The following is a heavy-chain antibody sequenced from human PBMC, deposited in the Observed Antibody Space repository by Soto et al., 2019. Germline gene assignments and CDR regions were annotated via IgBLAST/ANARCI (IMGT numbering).Heavy chain of an antibody. V-gene: IGHV3-53*04. CDR1: GFTVSSNY. D-gene: IGHD5-12*01. Sequence: GGSLRLSCAASGFTVSSNYMSWVRQAPGKGLEWVSVIYSGGSTYYADSVKGRFTISRHNSKNTLYLQMNSLRAEDTAVYYCARSGYSGYEPRLLDYYYYYMDVWGKGTTVTVSS. CDR3: ARSGYSGYEPRLLDYYYYYMDV. CDR2: IYSGGST. J-gene: IGHJ6*03.